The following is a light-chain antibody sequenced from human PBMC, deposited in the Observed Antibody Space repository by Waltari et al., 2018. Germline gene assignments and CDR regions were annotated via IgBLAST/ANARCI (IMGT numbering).Light chain of an antibody. CDR2: EVS. CDR1: SSDIGAYNT. Sequence: QSALTQPPSASGSPGQSVTLACTGTSSDIGAYNTVSWYQQHPGKAPKLLIYEVSARPSGGPDRFSGSKSGNTASLTVSGLQAEDEADYYCSSYATTYSFVFGSGTRVAVL. J-gene: IGLJ1*01. CDR3: SSYATTYSFV. V-gene: IGLV2-8*01.